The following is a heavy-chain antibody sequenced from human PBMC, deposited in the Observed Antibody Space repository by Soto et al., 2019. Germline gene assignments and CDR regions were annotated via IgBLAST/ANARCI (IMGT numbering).Heavy chain of an antibody. CDR3: ASWWDDSSEADKNAFDI. CDR2: ISAYNGNT. V-gene: IGHV1-18*01. J-gene: IGHJ3*02. D-gene: IGHD3-22*01. CDR1: GYTFTSYG. Sequence: ASVKVSCKASGYTFTSYGISWVRQAPGQGLEWVGWISAYNGNTNYAQKLQGRVTMTTDTSTSTAYMELRSLRSDDTAVYYCASWWDDSSEADKNAFDIWGQGTMVTVSS.